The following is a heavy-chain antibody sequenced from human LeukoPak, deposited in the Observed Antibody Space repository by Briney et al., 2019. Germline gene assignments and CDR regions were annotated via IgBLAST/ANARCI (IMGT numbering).Heavy chain of an antibody. CDR3: ARRANSGFDAFDI. CDR2: IYYSGST. V-gene: IGHV4-59*01. J-gene: IGHJ3*02. D-gene: IGHD3-22*01. CDR1: GGSISSYY. Sequence: SETLSLTCTVSGGSISSYYWSWIRQPPGKGLEWIGYIYYSGSTNYNPSLKSRVTISVYTSKNQFSLKLSSVTAADTAVYYCARRANSGFDAFDIWGQGTMVTVSS.